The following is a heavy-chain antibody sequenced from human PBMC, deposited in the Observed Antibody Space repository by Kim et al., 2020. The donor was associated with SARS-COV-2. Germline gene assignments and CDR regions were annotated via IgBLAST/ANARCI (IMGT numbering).Heavy chain of an antibody. CDR3: AKRQAAVVTVFDS. J-gene: IGHJ4*02. V-gene: IGHV3-23*01. D-gene: IGHD6-13*01. Sequence: GGSLRLSCEASGFTFSNYAMSWVRQAPGKGLEWVSAIGSGGSTSYADSVKGRFTISRDNTKNTLYLQMNSLRAEDTAVYYCAKRQAAVVTVFDSWGQGTLVTVSS. CDR2: IGSGGST. CDR1: GFTFSNYA.